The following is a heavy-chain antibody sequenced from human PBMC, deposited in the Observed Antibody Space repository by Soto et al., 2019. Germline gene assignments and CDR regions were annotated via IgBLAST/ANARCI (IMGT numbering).Heavy chain of an antibody. CDR2: LYDVDGT. D-gene: IGHD2-15*01. V-gene: IGHV3-53*01. Sequence: RLSCAALGLTITGKKYMSWVRQAPGRGLEWVSALYDVDGTYYADSVKGRCTISRDSSKTIVFLQMTNLGPDDTAVYYCATWLLREHAYDIWGLGTTVTVSS. CDR1: GLTITGKKY. CDR3: ATWLLREHAYDI. J-gene: IGHJ3*02.